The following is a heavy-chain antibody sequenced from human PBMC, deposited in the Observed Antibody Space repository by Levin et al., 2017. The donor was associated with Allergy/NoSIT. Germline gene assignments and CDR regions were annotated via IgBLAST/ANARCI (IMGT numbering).Heavy chain of an antibody. J-gene: IGHJ6*02. CDR2: INTNTGNP. Sequence: GESLKISCKASGYTFTSYAMNWVRQAPGQGLEWMGWINTNTGNPTYAQGFTGRFVFSLDTSVSTAYLQISSLKAEDTAVYYCARHLIAVMGRGSYYYGMDVWGQGTTVTVSS. V-gene: IGHV7-4-1*02. D-gene: IGHD6-19*01. CDR1: GYTFTSYA. CDR3: ARHLIAVMGRGSYYYGMDV.